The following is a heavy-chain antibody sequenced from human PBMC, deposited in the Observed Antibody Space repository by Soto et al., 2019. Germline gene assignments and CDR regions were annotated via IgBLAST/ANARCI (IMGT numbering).Heavy chain of an antibody. V-gene: IGHV1-18*01. CDR3: ARDLVSGSDFRRAYNGGYVDY. D-gene: IGHD3-3*01. Sequence: QVQLVQSGAEVKRPGASVKVSCKASGYTFRNYGITWVRQAPGQGLEWMAWISPYNGNTNYAQDLQGRVTMTTDTSTRTAYMELRSLTSEDTAMYYCARDLVSGSDFRRAYNGGYVDYWGQGTLVTVSS. J-gene: IGHJ4*02. CDR1: GYTFRNYG. CDR2: ISPYNGNT.